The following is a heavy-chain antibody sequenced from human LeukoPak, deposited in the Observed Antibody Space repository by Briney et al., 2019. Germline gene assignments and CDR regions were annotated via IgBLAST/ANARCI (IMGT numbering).Heavy chain of an antibody. CDR3: ARLGARQMLEY. J-gene: IGHJ4*02. CDR1: EFTFNSYW. D-gene: IGHD4-17*01. V-gene: IGHV3-7*01. Sequence: GGSLRLSCAASEFTFNSYWMSWVRQAPGKGLEWVANIKQDGGQIYYLDSVKGRFTVSRDNAKNSLYLQVNSLRAEDTAVYYCARLGARQMLEYWGQGTLVTVSS. CDR2: IKQDGGQI.